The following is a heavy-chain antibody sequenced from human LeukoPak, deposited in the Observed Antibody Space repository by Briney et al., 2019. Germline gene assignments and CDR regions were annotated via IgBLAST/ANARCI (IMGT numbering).Heavy chain of an antibody. Sequence: GGSLRLSCAASGFTFSSYGMHWARQAPGKGLEWVAFIRNGGSIRHYADSVKGRFIISRDNSKNTLFLQMNSLRAEDTALYYCANGPHYNILTGFYKVRSHLDYWGQGTLVTVSS. J-gene: IGHJ4*02. CDR3: ANGPHYNILTGFYKVRSHLDY. CDR1: GFTFSSYG. CDR2: IRNGGSIR. V-gene: IGHV3-30*02. D-gene: IGHD3-9*01.